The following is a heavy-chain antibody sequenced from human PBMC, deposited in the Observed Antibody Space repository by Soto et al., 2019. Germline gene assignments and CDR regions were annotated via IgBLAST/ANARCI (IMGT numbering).Heavy chain of an antibody. J-gene: IGHJ4*02. Sequence: PSETLSLTCTVSGGSISSYYWSWIRQPPGKGLEWIGCIYYSGSTNYNPSLKSRVTISVDTSKNQFSLKLSSVTAADTAVYYCARSTYYYDSLFDYWGQGTMGTVSS. D-gene: IGHD3-22*01. CDR2: IYYSGST. CDR3: ARSTYYYDSLFDY. CDR1: GGSISSYY. V-gene: IGHV4-59*01.